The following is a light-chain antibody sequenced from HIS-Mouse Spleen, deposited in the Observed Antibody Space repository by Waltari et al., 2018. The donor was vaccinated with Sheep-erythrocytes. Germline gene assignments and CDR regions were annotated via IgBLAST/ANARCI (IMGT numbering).Light chain of an antibody. V-gene: IGLV2-18*02. J-gene: IGLJ3*02. CDR3: CSYAGSSTPWV. CDR1: SSDVGSYNR. Sequence: QSALTQPASVSGSPGQSVTISCTGTSSDVGSYNRVSWYQQPPGTAPKLMIYEVSNRPSGVPDRFSGSKSGNTASLTISGLQAEDEADYYCCSYAGSSTPWVFGGGTKLTVL. CDR2: EVS.